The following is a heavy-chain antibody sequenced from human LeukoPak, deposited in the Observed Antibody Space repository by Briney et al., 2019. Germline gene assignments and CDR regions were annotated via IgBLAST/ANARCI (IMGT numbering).Heavy chain of an antibody. CDR3: AKGKRTFTYGPPDY. J-gene: IGHJ4*02. CDR2: ISDDGSNK. D-gene: IGHD3-10*01. Sequence: GGSLRLSCVASGFSFSNNAMHWVRQAPGKGLEWVAVISDDGSNKYYVDSVKGRFAISRDNSINTLYLQVNSLRLEDTAVYYCAKGKRTFTYGPPDYWGQGTLVTVSS. V-gene: IGHV3-30*18. CDR1: GFSFSNNA.